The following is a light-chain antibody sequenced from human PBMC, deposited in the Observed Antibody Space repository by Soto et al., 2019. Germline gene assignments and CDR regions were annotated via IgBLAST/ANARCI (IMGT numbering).Light chain of an antibody. Sequence: QSVLTQPPSASGSPGQSVTISCTGTSSDICGYNYVSWYQQHPDKAPKLMIYEVSKRPSGVPDRFSGSKSGNTASLTVSGLQAEDEADYYCSSYAGSNMGVFGTGTKLTVL. CDR3: SSYAGSNMGV. CDR1: SSDICGYNY. J-gene: IGLJ1*01. CDR2: EVS. V-gene: IGLV2-8*01.